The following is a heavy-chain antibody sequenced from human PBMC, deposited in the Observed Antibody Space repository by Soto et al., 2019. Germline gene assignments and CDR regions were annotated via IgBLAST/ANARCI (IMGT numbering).Heavy chain of an antibody. D-gene: IGHD7-27*01. J-gene: IGHJ4*02. V-gene: IGHV3-30-3*01. CDR2: ISYDGSNK. Sequence: QVPLVESGGGVVQPGRSLRLSCAASGFTFSSYAMHWVRQAPGKGLEWVAVISYDGSNKYYADSVKGRFTISRDNSKNTLYLQMNSLRAEDTAVYYCARAEGWGPYYFDYWGQGTLVTVSS. CDR1: GFTFSSYA. CDR3: ARAEGWGPYYFDY.